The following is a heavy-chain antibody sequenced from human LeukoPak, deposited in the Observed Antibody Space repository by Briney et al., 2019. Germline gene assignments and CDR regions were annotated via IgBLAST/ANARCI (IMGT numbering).Heavy chain of an antibody. CDR3: ARGGVTTIAQYDY. V-gene: IGHV4-59*01. CDR1: GGSIITYF. J-gene: IGHJ4*02. CDR2: IFDSGTTNYNPST. Sequence: PSETLSLTCTVSGGSIITYFWSWIRQPPGKGPEWIGYIFDSGTTNYNPSTNYKPSLKSRDTVSLDTSKNHFSLKLSSVTAADTAVYFCARGGVTTIAQYDYWGQGILVTVSS. D-gene: IGHD5-12*01.